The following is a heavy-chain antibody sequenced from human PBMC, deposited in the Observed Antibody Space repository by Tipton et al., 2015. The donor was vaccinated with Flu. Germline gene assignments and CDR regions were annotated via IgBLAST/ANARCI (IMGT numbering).Heavy chain of an antibody. D-gene: IGHD3-22*01. CDR1: TGSVSGYY. J-gene: IGHJ4*02. CDR2: IHYAGST. Sequence: TLSLTCDVSTGSVSGYYWSWIRQSPKRGLEWIGYIHYAGSTNYNPSLKSRVSLSVHTPKNQFSLKLSSLTAADTAVYYCARHFYDSSGYYCLDFWGQGLLVTVSS. CDR3: ARHFYDSSGYYCLDF. V-gene: IGHV4-59*08.